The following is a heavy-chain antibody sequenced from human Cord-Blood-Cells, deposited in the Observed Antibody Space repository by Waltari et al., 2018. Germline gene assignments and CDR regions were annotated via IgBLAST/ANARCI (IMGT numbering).Heavy chain of an antibody. CDR2: ISYSGAT. J-gene: IGHJ4*02. CDR3: AGDLDY. V-gene: IGHV4-31*03. Sequence: QVQLQESGPGLVKPSQTLSLTCTVSGGSISSGGYYWSWIRRHPGKGLEWIGYISYSGATYSNPSLKSRVTISVETSKIQFSLKLSSVTSADTAVYYCAGDLDYWGQGTLVTVSS. CDR1: GGSISSGGYY.